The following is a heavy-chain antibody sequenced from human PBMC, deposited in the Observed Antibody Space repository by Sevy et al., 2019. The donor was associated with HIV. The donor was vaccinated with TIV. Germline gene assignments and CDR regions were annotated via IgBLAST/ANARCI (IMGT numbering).Heavy chain of an antibody. CDR3: AKDGGYGSGKTAYYFDY. CDR1: GFTFSSYA. V-gene: IGHV3-23*01. D-gene: IGHD3-10*01. CDR2: ISGSGGST. Sequence: GGSLRLSCAASGFTFSSYAMSWVRQAPGKGLEWVSAISGSGGSTYYADSVKGRFTISRDNSKNTLYLQMNSLRAEDTAVYYCAKDGGYGSGKTAYYFDYWGQGTLVTVSS. J-gene: IGHJ4*02.